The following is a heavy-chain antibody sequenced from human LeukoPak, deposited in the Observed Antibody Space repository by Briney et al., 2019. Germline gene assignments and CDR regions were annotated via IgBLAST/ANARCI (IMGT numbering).Heavy chain of an antibody. CDR2: IIPIFGTA. J-gene: IGHJ4*02. V-gene: IGHV1-69*13. CDR1: GGAFSSYA. CDR3: ARGGGSYHYYFDY. Sequence: SVKVSCKASGGAFSSYAISWVRQAPGQGLEWMGGIIPIFGTANYAQKFQGRVTITADESTSTAYMELSSLRSEDTAVYYCARGGGSYHYYFDYWGQGTLVTVSS. D-gene: IGHD1-26*01.